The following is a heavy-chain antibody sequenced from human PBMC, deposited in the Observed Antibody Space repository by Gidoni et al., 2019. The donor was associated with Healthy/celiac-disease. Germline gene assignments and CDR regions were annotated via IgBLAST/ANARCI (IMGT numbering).Heavy chain of an antibody. CDR1: GFSLSTSGMC. V-gene: IGHV2-70*15. J-gene: IGHJ6*02. Sequence: QVTLRESGPALVKPTQTLPLTCTFSGFSLSTSGMCVSWIRQPPGKALEWLARIDWDDDKYYSTSLKTRLTISKDTSKNQVALTMTNMDPVDTATYYCARSPLIYLTDQSDPVGQSQGGVYYYYGMDVWGQGTTVTVSS. CDR3: ARSPLIYLTDQSDPVGQSQGGVYYYYGMDV. CDR2: IDWDDDK. D-gene: IGHD3-16*01.